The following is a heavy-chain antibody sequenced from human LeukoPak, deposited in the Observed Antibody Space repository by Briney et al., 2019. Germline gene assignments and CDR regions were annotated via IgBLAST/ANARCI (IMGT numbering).Heavy chain of an antibody. CDR3: ARDRTRDPGWFDP. D-gene: IGHD2-2*01. V-gene: IGHV4-4*07. CDR1: GGSISSYY. J-gene: IGHJ5*02. CDR2: IYTSVST. Sequence: SETLSLTCTVSGGSISSYYWSWIRQPAGKGLEWIGRIYTSVSTNYNPSLKRGVTMSVDTSQNQFSLQLSSVTAADTALYYCARDRTRDPGWFDPWGQGTMVTVSS.